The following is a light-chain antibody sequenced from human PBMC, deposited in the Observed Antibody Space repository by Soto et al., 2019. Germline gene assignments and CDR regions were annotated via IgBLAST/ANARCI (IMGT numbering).Light chain of an antibody. V-gene: IGKV3-15*01. CDR1: ESVGSN. Sequence: EVVMTQSPVTLSVSPGERATLSCRASESVGSNLAWYQQKPGQPPRLLICGASMRETGVPHRYSGSGSGTEFTLTISTLQSEDFAMYFCQKFDEWPRTFGQGTKVDIK. CDR3: QKFDEWPRT. CDR2: GAS. J-gene: IGKJ1*01.